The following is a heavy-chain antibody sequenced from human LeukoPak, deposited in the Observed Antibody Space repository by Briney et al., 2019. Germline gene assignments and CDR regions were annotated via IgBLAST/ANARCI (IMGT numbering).Heavy chain of an antibody. Sequence: PSETLSLTCTVSGGSLSSYYWSWIRQPPGKGLEWIGYIYYSGSTNYNPSLKSRVTISVDTSKNQFSLKLSSVTAADTAVSYCERGKAEYYDFWSGTILDYWGQGTLVTVSS. CDR3: ERGKAEYYDFWSGTILDY. J-gene: IGHJ4*02. CDR1: GGSLSSYY. D-gene: IGHD3-3*01. CDR2: IYYSGST. V-gene: IGHV4-59*01.